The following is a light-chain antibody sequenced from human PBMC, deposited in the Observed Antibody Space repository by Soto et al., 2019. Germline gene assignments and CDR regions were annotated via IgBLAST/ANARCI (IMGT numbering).Light chain of an antibody. CDR3: QSYDSRVV. J-gene: IGLJ2*01. CDR2: EDN. CDR1: SASIASNY. V-gene: IGLV6-57*04. Sequence: NFMLTQPHSVSESPGKTVTISCTRSSASIASNYVQWYQQRPGSAPTTVIYEDNQRPSGVPDRFSGSIDSSSNSASLTISGLKTEDEADYYCQSYDSRVVFGGGTKVTVL.